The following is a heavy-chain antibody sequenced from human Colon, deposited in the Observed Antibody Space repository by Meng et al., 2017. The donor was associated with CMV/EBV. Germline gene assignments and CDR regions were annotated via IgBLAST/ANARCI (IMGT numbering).Heavy chain of an antibody. V-gene: IGHV1-2*02. CDR2: IDPSSGDT. Sequence: ASVKVSCKASGYTFTNYFIHWVRQAPGQGLEWMGWIDPSSGDTNFAQKFQGRVSMTRDTSITTAHMELTSLTSDDTALYYCAREGMSTPPAADSWGQGTLVTVSS. D-gene: IGHD6-25*01. CDR1: GYTFTNYF. CDR3: AREGMSTPPAADS. J-gene: IGHJ4*02.